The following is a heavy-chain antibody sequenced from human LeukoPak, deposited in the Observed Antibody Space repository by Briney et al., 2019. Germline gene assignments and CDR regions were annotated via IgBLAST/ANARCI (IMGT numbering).Heavy chain of an antibody. CDR3: ARGEYNSGWYFDY. V-gene: IGHV4-38-2*01. CDR1: GYSFSSGYY. D-gene: IGHD6-19*01. CDR2: IYHSGST. Sequence: SETLSLTCAVPGYSFSSGYYWGWIRQPPGKWLEWLGSIYHSGSTYYNPSLKSRITISIDTSKSQFSLRLSSVTAAETAVYYCARGEYNSGWYFDYWGQGNLVTVSS. J-gene: IGHJ4*02.